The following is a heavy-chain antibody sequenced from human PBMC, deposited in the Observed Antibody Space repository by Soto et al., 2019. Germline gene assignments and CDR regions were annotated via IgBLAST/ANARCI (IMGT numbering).Heavy chain of an antibody. D-gene: IGHD3-16*01. J-gene: IGHJ6*03. CDR2: INHSGST. Sequence: SETLSLTCAVYGGSFSGYYWSWIRQPPGKGLEWIGEINHSGSTNYNPSLKSRVTISVDTSKNQFSLKLSSVTAADTAVYYCATRPPTYGGYYYYYMDVWGKGTTVTVSS. CDR3: ATRPPTYGGYYYYYMDV. CDR1: GGSFSGYY. V-gene: IGHV4-34*01.